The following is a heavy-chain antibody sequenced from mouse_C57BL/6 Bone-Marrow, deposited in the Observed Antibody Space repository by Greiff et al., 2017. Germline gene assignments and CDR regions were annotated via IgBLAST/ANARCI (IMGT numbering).Heavy chain of an antibody. CDR2: IDPADGET. V-gene: IGHV14-2*01. Sequence: VQLQQSGAELVKPGASVKLSCTASGFNFTDYYMHWVKQRPEQGLEWIGRIDPADGETKYAPKFQGKATITADTSSNTAYLQLSSLTSEDTAVYYCAVTGEVPYYFDDWGQGTTLTVSS. CDR3: AVTGEVPYYFDD. J-gene: IGHJ2*01. CDR1: GFNFTDYY. D-gene: IGHD2-12*01.